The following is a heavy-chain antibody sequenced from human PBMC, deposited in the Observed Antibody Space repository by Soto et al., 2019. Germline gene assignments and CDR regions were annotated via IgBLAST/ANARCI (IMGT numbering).Heavy chain of an antibody. CDR2: TYYRSKWYN. V-gene: IGHV6-1*01. CDR1: GDSVSSNSAA. CDR3: ARGEMEGPGLNYYYGMDV. D-gene: IGHD3-16*01. J-gene: IGHJ6*02. Sequence: PSQTLSLTCAISGDSVSSNSAAWNWIRQSPSRGLEWLGRTYYRSKWYNDYAVSVKSRITINPDTSKNQFSLQLNSVTPEDTAVYYCARGEMEGPGLNYYYGMDVWGQGTTVTVSS.